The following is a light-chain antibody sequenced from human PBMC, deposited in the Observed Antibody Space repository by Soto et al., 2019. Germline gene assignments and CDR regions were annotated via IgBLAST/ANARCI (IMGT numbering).Light chain of an antibody. J-gene: IGKJ3*01. V-gene: IGKV1-39*01. Sequence: DIQMTQSPASLSASVGDRVTITCRASQSISGYLSWYLQKPGKAPKHLIYSASTLQSGVPSRFTGSGSETNFTITISSLQPEDFATYYCQQTYSTPLTFGPGTKVDI. CDR1: QSISGY. CDR3: QQTYSTPLT. CDR2: SAS.